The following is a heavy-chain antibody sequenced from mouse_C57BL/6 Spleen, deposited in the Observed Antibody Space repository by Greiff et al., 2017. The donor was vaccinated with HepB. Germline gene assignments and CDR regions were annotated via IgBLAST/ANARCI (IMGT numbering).Heavy chain of an antibody. CDR3: AWITTVVEGYYYAMDY. Sequence: QVQLQQPGAELVKPGASVKVSCKASGYTFTSYWMHWVKQRPGQGLEWIGRIHPSDSDTNYNQKFKGKATLTVDKSSSKAYMQLSSLTSEDSAVYYCAWITTVVEGYYYAMDYWGQGTSVTVSS. V-gene: IGHV1-74*01. CDR2: IHPSDSDT. D-gene: IGHD1-1*01. CDR1: GYTFTSYW. J-gene: IGHJ4*01.